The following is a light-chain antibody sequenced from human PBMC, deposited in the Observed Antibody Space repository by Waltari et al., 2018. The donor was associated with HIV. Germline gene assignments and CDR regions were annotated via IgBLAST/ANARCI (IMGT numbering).Light chain of an antibody. CDR2: NNN. CDR3: AAWDDSLNGLWV. CDR1: SSNIGSNN. J-gene: IGLJ3*02. Sequence: QSVLTQPPSASGTPGQRVTISCSGSSSNIGSNNVNWYQQFPGTAPKLLIYNNNQRPSGVPDRFSGSKSGTSASLAISGLQSEDEADYYCAAWDDSLNGLWVFGGGTKLTVL. V-gene: IGLV1-44*01.